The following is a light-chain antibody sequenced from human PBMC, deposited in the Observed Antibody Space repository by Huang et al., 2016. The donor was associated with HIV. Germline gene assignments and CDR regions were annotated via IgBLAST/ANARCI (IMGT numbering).Light chain of an antibody. Sequence: DIQMTQSPSSLSASVGDRVTIACRASQSIGTYLNWYQQKPGKAPRLLIDVASSLQSGVPSRCSGSGCGTDFTLTISSLQPEDFATYYCQQSYSALGLTFGGGTKVEIK. V-gene: IGKV1-39*01. CDR3: QQSYSALGLT. CDR2: VAS. J-gene: IGKJ4*01. CDR1: QSIGTY.